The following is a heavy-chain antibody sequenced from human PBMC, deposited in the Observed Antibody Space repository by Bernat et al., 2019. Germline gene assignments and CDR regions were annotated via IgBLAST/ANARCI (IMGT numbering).Heavy chain of an antibody. D-gene: IGHD3-3*01. CDR3: ARGIFGGDITPYYYYYMDV. CDR2: IIPVFATA. CDR1: GGIFSSYS. V-gene: IGHV1-69*01. Sequence: HVQLVQSGAEVKKPGSSVKVSCKASGGIFSSYSITWVRQAPGQGLEWMGGIIPVFATATYAQQFQGRVTITADESTSTAYMELSSLTSEDTAVYYCARGIFGGDITPYYYYYMDVWGKGTTVTVSS. J-gene: IGHJ6*03.